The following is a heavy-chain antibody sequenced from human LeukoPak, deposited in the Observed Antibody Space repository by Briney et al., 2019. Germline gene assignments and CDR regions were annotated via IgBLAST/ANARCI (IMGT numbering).Heavy chain of an antibody. CDR1: GFTFSNYV. CDR3: AEEVGNTYPTFDY. CDR2: ISGSGGST. Sequence: GGSLRLSCVASGFTFSNYVMSWVRQAPGQGLEWVSSISGSGGSTYYADSVKGRFTISRDNSKNTLYLQMNSLRVEDTAVYYCAEEVGNTYPTFDYWGQGTLVTVSS. J-gene: IGHJ4*02. D-gene: IGHD1-26*01. V-gene: IGHV3-23*01.